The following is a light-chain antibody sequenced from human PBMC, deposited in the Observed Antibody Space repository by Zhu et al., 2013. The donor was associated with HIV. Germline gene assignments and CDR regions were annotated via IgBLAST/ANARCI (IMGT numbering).Light chain of an antibody. CDR2: GVS. CDR3: QKYNGATWT. CDR1: QNVRSN. V-gene: IGKV3-15*01. Sequence: EIVMTQSTATLSVSPGERATLSCRASQNVRSNLAWYQQKPGQAPRLLIYGVSTRATGIPARFSGSGSETEFTLTISSLQSEDVGSYYCQKYNGATWTFGQGTKVEI. J-gene: IGKJ1*01.